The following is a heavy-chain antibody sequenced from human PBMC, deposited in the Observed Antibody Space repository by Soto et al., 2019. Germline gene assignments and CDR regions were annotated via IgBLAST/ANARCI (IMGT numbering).Heavy chain of an antibody. CDR3: AKDLQSYGDYDYYCYSMDV. Sequence: QVQLVDSGGGEVQPGRSLTISCAASGFTFSTYGMHWVRQTPGKGLEWVAVISYDGTNKFYSDSVKGRFTISRDNFKNTLTLQMNSLRADDTAVYSCAKDLQSYGDYDYYCYSMDVWGLGTRVTVSS. V-gene: IGHV3-30*18. CDR2: ISYDGTNK. J-gene: IGHJ6*02. CDR1: GFTFSTYG. D-gene: IGHD4-17*01.